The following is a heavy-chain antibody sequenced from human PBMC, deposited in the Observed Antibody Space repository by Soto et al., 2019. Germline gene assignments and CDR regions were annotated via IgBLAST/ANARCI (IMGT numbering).Heavy chain of an antibody. J-gene: IGHJ6*03. CDR2: ITWSSDSM. V-gene: IGHV3-9*01. CDR3: AKEDSGFSGYMDV. CDR1: GFTFYNHG. D-gene: IGHD3-10*01. Sequence: EVQLVESGGGLVQPGRSLRLSCVASGFTFYNHGMHWVRQAPGRGLEWVSGITWSSDSMGYADSVKGRFTISRDNAKNSLYLQMNSLRPEDTALYYCAKEDSGFSGYMDVWGKGTTVTVCS.